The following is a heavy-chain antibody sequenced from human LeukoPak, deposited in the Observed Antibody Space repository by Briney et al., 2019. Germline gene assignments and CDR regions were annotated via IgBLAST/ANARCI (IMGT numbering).Heavy chain of an antibody. V-gene: IGHV4-61*08. Sequence: ASETLSLTCTVSGGSISSGGYYWSWIRQHPGKDLEWIGYIYYSGSTNYNPSLKSRVTISVDTSKNQFSLKLSSVTAADTAVYYCARGVQGATPYWFFDLWGRGTLVTVSS. CDR3: ARGVQGATPYWFFDL. J-gene: IGHJ2*01. CDR2: IYYSGST. D-gene: IGHD1-26*01. CDR1: GGSISSGGYY.